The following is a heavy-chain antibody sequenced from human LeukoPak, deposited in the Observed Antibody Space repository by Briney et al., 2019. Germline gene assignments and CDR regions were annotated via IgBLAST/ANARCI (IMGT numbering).Heavy chain of an antibody. CDR3: AKDSDSRGFDY. CDR2: ISYDGSNK. V-gene: IGHV3-30*18. D-gene: IGHD3-22*01. CDR1: GFTVSSNC. Sequence: GGSLRLSCVASGFTVSSNCMSWVRQAPGRGLEWVAVISYDGSNKYYADSVKGRFTISRDNSKDTLYLQMNSLRAEDTAVYYCAKDSDSRGFDYWGQGTLVTVSS. J-gene: IGHJ4*02.